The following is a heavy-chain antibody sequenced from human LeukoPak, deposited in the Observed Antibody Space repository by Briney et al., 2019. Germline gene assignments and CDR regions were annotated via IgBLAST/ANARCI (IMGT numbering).Heavy chain of an antibody. CDR3: ARSDSSGWLAQLGY. CDR2: INWNGGST. V-gene: IGHV3-20*04. J-gene: IGHJ4*02. D-gene: IGHD6-19*01. CDR1: GFTFDDYG. Sequence: AGSLRLSCAASGFTFDDYGMRWVRQAPGKGLEWGSGINWNGGSTGYADSGKGRFTISRDNGKNSLYLQMNSLRAEDTALYYCARSDSSGWLAQLGYWGQGTLVTVSS.